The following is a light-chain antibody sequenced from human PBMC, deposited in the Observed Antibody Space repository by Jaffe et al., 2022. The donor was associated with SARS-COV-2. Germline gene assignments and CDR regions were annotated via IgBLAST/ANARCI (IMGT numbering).Light chain of an antibody. CDR1: SSDVGGYNY. Sequence: QSVLTQPASVSGSPGQSITISCTGTSSDVGGYNYVSWYQQHPGKAPKVLIYDVSKRPSGVSNRFSGSKSGNTASLSISGLQAEDEADYYCSSHTSSSTEVFGGGTKLTVL. J-gene: IGLJ2*01. CDR2: DVS. CDR3: SSHTSSSTEV. V-gene: IGLV2-14*03.